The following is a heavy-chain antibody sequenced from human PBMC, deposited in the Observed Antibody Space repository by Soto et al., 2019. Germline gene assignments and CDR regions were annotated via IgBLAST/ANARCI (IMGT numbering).Heavy chain of an antibody. CDR2: IKSKTDGGTT. Sequence: GGSLRLSCAASGFPVSNNHMNWVRQAPGKGLEWVGRIKSKTDGGTTDYAAPVKGRFTISRDDSKNTLYLQMNSLKTEDTAVYYCTPIAVAGYYYFDYWGQGTLVTVSS. CDR1: GFPVSNNH. D-gene: IGHD6-19*01. CDR3: TPIAVAGYYYFDY. V-gene: IGHV3-15*07. J-gene: IGHJ4*02.